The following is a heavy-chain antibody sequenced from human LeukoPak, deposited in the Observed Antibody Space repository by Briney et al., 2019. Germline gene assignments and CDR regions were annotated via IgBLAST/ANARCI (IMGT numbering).Heavy chain of an antibody. J-gene: IGHJ5*02. D-gene: IGHD6-13*01. CDR2: IIPIFGTA. V-gene: IGHV1-69*05. Sequence: GASVKVSCKASGGTFSSYAISWVRQAPGQGLEWMGGIIPIFGTANYAQKFQGRVTITTDESTSTAYMELSSLRSEDTAVYYCARGRGYSSSWERNWFDPWGQGTLVTVSS. CDR3: ARGRGYSSSWERNWFDP. CDR1: GGTFSSYA.